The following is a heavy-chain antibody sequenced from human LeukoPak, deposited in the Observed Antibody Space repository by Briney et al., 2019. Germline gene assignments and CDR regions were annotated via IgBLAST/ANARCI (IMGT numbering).Heavy chain of an antibody. Sequence: SETLSLTCTVSGGSISSYYWSWIRQPPGKGLEWIGYIYYSGSTNYNPSLKSRVTISVDTSKNQFSLKLSSVTAADTAVYYCARDGSVLVGATTSFDYWGQGTLVTVSS. CDR3: ARDGSVLVGATTSFDY. CDR2: IYYSGST. D-gene: IGHD1-26*01. CDR1: GGSISSYY. V-gene: IGHV4-59*12. J-gene: IGHJ4*02.